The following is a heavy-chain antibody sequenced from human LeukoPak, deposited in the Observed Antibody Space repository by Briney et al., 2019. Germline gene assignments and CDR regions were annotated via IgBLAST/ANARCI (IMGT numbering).Heavy chain of an antibody. CDR1: GGSISSGGYS. D-gene: IGHD4/OR15-4a*01. Sequence: SETLSLTCAVSGGSISSGGYSWSWIRQPPGKGLEWIGSIYYGGGTHYNPSLKSRATIFLDTSMNQFSLRLTSVTAADTALYFCARESFEEPGTMDHWGQGTLVSVSS. J-gene: IGHJ4*02. CDR2: IYYGGGT. V-gene: IGHV4-39*07. CDR3: ARESFEEPGTMDH.